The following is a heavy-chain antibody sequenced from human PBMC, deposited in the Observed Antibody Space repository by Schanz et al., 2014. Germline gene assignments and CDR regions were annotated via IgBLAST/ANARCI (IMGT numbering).Heavy chain of an antibody. CDR1: GDSITSNR. D-gene: IGHD2-8*01. J-gene: IGHJ6*03. Sequence: VQLQESGPGLVKPSGTLSLTCAVSGDSITSNRWWSWVRQPPGKGLEWVSYISRSSSTIYYADSVRGRFTISRDNAKNSLFLQMNSLRADDTAVYYCVRDRGFCANDICWLRYYMDVWRNGTTVTVSS. V-gene: IGHV3-48*01. CDR3: VRDRGFCANDICWLRYYMDV. CDR2: ISRSSSTI.